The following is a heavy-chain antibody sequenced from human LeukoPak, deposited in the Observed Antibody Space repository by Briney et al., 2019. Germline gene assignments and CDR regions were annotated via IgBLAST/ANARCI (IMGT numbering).Heavy chain of an antibody. CDR1: GYTFTSYD. Sequence: ASVKVSCKASGYTFTSYDINWVRQATGQGLEWMGWVNPNSGNTGYAQKFQGRVTITRNTSISTAYMELSSLRSEDTAVYYCARGPLPSSNYGYYYYYMDVWGKGTTVTVSS. V-gene: IGHV1-8*03. CDR2: VNPNSGNT. D-gene: IGHD4-11*01. J-gene: IGHJ6*03. CDR3: ARGPLPSSNYGYYYYYMDV.